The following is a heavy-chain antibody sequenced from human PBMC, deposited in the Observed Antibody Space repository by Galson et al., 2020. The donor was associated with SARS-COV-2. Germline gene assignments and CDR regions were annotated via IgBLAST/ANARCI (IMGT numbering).Heavy chain of an antibody. V-gene: IGHV4-59*08. J-gene: IGHJ4*02. CDR1: GGSISRYF. D-gene: IGHD3-22*01. CDR2: IYYTGIT. Sequence: SETLSLTCTVSGGSISRYFWSWIRQSPGKGLAWMGDIYYTGITNYNPSLKGRVTISIDTSKYQFSLKLSSVTAADTAVYYCAGVTNYYDSRRFPKRWVDRWGQGTLVTVSS. CDR3: AGVTNYYDSRRFPKRWVDR.